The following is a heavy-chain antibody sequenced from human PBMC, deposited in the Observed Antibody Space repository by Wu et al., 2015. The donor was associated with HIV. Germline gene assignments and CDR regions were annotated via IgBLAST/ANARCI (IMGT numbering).Heavy chain of an antibody. CDR3: AREVVERIAVAAPGGYYFDY. D-gene: IGHD6-19*01. J-gene: IGHJ4*02. Sequence: QVQLVQSGAEVKKPGSSVKVSCKASGGTFSSYAISWVRQAPGQGLEWMGGIIPIFGTANYAQKFQGRVTITADESTSTAYMELSSLRSEDTAVYYCAREVVERIAVAAPGGYYFDYWGQGTLVTVSS. CDR2: IIPIFGTA. CDR1: GGTFSSYA. V-gene: IGHV1-69*12.